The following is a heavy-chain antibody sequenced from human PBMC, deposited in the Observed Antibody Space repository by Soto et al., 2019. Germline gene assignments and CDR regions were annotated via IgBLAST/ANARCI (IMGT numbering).Heavy chain of an antibody. J-gene: IGHJ4*02. CDR1: GFSLSTSGMC. V-gene: IGHV2-70*11. CDR3: ARVSIAAAGAPAEFFDY. D-gene: IGHD6-13*01. CDR2: IDWDDDK. Sequence: GSGPTLVNPTQTLTLTCTLSGFSLSTSGMCVSWIRQPPGKALEWPARIDWDDDKYYSTSLKTRLTISKDTSKNQVVLTMTNMDPVDTATYYCARVSIAAAGAPAEFFDYWGQGTLVTVSS.